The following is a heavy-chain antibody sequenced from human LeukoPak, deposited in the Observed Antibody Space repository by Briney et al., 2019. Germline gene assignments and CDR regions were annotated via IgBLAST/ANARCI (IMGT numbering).Heavy chain of an antibody. J-gene: IGHJ4*02. V-gene: IGHV3-7*03. CDR1: GFTFSSHW. CDR2: IKEDGSEK. Sequence: GGSLRLSCAASGFTFSSHWMSWVRQAPGKGLEWVASIKEDGSEKYYVDSVKGRFSISGDNAKNSLYLQMDSLRVEDTAVYYCAKVGTEVDLWGQGTLVSVSS. CDR3: AKVGTEVDL. D-gene: IGHD1-1*01.